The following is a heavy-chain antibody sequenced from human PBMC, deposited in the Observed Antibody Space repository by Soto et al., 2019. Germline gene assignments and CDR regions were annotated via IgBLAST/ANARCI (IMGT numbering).Heavy chain of an antibody. V-gene: IGHV1-18*04. CDR1: GYTFTSYG. CDR2: ISAYNGNT. J-gene: IGHJ4*02. D-gene: IGHD3-10*01. Sequence: WASVKVSCKASGYTFTSYGISWVRQAPGQGLEWMGWISAYNGNTNYAQKLQGRVTMTTDTSTSTAYMELRSLRSDDTAVYYCARDLRITMVRGVIGQAYWGQGTLVTVSS. CDR3: ARDLRITMVRGVIGQAY.